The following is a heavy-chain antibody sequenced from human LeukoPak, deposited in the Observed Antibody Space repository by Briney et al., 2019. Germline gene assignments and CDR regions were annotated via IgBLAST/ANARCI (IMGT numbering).Heavy chain of an antibody. CDR2: IIPIFGTA. D-gene: IGHD3-10*01. J-gene: IGHJ4*02. V-gene: IGHV1-69*13. CDR3: ARVPRALYYYGSGSHFDY. Sequence: SVTVSCKASGGTFSSYAISWVRQAPGQGLAWMGGIIPIFGTANYAQKFQGRVTITADESTSTAYMELSSLRSEDTAVYYCARVPRALYYYGSGSHFDYWGQGTLVTVSS. CDR1: GGTFSSYA.